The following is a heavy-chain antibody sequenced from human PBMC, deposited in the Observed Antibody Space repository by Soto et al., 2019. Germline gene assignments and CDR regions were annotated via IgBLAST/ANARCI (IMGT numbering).Heavy chain of an antibody. D-gene: IGHD3-16*01. Sequence: QVQLQESGPGLVKASETLSLTCTVSGGSMFSYYWSWIRQPAGKGLEWIARIYGSGGTNYNPSLKSRVTMSLDTSKNKSSLRLTSVTAADTAVYYCAREGASSYASRHFDNWGPGTLVTVSS. J-gene: IGHJ4*02. CDR1: GGSMFSYY. V-gene: IGHV4-4*07. CDR3: AREGASSYASRHFDN. CDR2: IYGSGGT.